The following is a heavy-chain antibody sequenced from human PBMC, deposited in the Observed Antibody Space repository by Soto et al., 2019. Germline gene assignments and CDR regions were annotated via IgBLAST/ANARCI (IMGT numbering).Heavy chain of an antibody. CDR3: ARDGYDFWRCLRVNWFDP. Sequence: QVQLVQSGAEVKKPGSSVKVSCKASGGTFSSYAISWVRQAPGQGLEWMGGIIPIFGTPNYAQKFQGRVTITADKSTSTAYMELSSLRSEDTAVYYCARDGYDFWRCLRVNWFDPWGQGTLVTVSS. D-gene: IGHD3-3*01. V-gene: IGHV1-69*06. J-gene: IGHJ5*02. CDR1: GGTFSSYA. CDR2: IIPIFGTP.